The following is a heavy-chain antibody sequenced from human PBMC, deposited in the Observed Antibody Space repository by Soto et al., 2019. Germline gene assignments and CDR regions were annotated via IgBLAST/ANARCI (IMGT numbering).Heavy chain of an antibody. CDR3: AILAGGAGSGLDY. Sequence: SDTQSLSYTFSDLYLRCYDLSWIRQNAGKGLEWIGRIYTSGSTNYNPSLKSRVTISVDTSKNQFSLKLSSVTAADTAVYYCAILAGGAGSGLDYWGQGTLVNVS. D-gene: IGHD6-19*01. J-gene: IGHJ4*02. V-gene: IGHV4-4*07. CDR1: DLYLRCYD. CDR2: IYTSGST.